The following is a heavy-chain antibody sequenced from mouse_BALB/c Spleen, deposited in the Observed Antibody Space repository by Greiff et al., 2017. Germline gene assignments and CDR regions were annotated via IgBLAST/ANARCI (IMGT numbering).Heavy chain of an antibody. CDR3: ARNYGSSYPYWYFDV. Sequence: QVQLQQSAAELARPGASVKMSCKASGYTFTSYTMHWVKQRPGQGLEWIGYINPSSGYTEDNQKFKDKTTLTADKSSSTAYMQLSSLTSEDSAVYYCARNYGSSYPYWYFDVWGAGTTGTVSS. CDR1: GYTFTSYT. D-gene: IGHD1-1*01. CDR2: INPSSGYT. J-gene: IGHJ1*01. V-gene: IGHV1-4*02.